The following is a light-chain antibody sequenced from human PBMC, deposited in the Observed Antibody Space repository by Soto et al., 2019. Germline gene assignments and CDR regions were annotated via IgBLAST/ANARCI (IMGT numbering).Light chain of an antibody. CDR1: QGISSY. J-gene: IGKJ4*01. Sequence: IQLTQSPSSLSASVGDRVTITCRASQGISSYLAWYQQKPGKAPKLLIYAASTLQSGVPSRFSGSGSGTDFTLTISSLQPEDFATYYCQQLNSYPPTTFGGGTKVEIK. CDR3: QQLNSYPPTT. V-gene: IGKV1-9*01. CDR2: AAS.